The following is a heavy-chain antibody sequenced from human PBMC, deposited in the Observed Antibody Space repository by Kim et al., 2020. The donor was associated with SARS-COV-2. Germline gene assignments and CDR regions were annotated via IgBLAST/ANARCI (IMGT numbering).Heavy chain of an antibody. CDR3: ARYAGSYDSSGFFDY. D-gene: IGHD3-22*01. V-gene: IGHV3-21*01. J-gene: IGHJ4*02. CDR2: ISSSSSYI. CDR1: GFTFSSYS. Sequence: GGSLRLSCAASGFTFSSYSMNWVRQAPGKGLEWVSSISSSSSYIYYADSVKGRFTISRDNAKNSLYLQMNSLRAEDTAVYYCARYAGSYDSSGFFDYWGQGTLVTVSS.